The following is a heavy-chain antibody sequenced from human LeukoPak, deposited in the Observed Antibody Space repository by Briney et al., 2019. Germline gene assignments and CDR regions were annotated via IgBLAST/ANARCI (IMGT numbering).Heavy chain of an antibody. CDR1: GFTFDDYG. D-gene: IGHD6-13*01. V-gene: IGHV3-20*04. J-gene: IGHJ5*02. CDR2: ISGSGGST. CDR3: ARGRGIAAAGNWFDP. Sequence: PGGSLRLSCAASGFTFDDYGMSWVRQAPGKGLEWVSDISGSGGSTYYADSVKGRFTISRDNAKNSLYLQMNSLRAEDTAVYYCARGRGIAAAGNWFDPWGQGTLVTVSS.